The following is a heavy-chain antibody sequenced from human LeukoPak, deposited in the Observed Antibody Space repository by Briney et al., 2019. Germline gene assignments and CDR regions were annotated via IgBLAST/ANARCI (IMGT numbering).Heavy chain of an antibody. V-gene: IGHV1-8*03. Sequence: ASVKVSCKASGYTFTSYDINWVRQATGQGLEWMGWMNPNSGNTGYAQKFQGRVTITRNTSISTAYMELSSLRSEDTAVYYCARVSVGDFWSGYRLYYFDYWGQGTLVTVSS. J-gene: IGHJ4*02. CDR3: ARVSVGDFWSGYRLYYFDY. D-gene: IGHD3-3*01. CDR2: MNPNSGNT. CDR1: GYTFTSYD.